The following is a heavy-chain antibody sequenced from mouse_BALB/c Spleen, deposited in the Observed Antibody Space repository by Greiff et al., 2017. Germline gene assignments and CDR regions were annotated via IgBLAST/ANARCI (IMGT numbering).Heavy chain of an antibody. CDR1: GYSITSGYY. D-gene: IGHD1-2*01. J-gene: IGHJ1*01. CDR2: ISYDGSN. CDR3: ARDTTAQGYWYFDV. V-gene: IGHV3-6*02. Sequence: DVKLQESGPGLVKPSQSLSLTCSVTGYSITSGYYWNWIRQFPGNKLEWMGYISYDGSNNYNPSLKNRISITRDTSKNQFFLKLNSVTTEDTATYYCARDTTAQGYWYFDVWGAGTTVTVSS.